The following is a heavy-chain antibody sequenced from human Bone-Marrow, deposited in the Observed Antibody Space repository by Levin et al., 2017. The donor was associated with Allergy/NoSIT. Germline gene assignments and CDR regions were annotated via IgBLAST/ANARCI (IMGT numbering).Heavy chain of an antibody. Sequence: SETLSLTCTVSGGSISSYYWSWIRQPPGKGLEWIGYIYYSGSTNYNPSLKSRVTISVDTSKNQFSLKLSSVTAADTAVYYCAREVAAAGTEGDAFDIWGQGTMVTVSS. J-gene: IGHJ3*02. D-gene: IGHD6-13*01. V-gene: IGHV4-59*01. CDR3: AREVAAAGTEGDAFDI. CDR1: GGSISSYY. CDR2: IYYSGST.